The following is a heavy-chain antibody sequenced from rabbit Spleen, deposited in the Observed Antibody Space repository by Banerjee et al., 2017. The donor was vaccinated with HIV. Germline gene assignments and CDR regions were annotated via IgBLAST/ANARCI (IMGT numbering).Heavy chain of an antibody. J-gene: IGHJ4*01. V-gene: IGHV1S40*01. CDR3: ARDLTDVIGWNFGW. CDR1: GFDLSSYDY. Sequence: QSLEESGGDLVKPGASLTLTCTASGFDLSSYDYMCWVRQAPGKGLEWIACIYISGGSTYYASWAKGRFTISETSSTTVTLQMTSLTAADTATYFCARDLTDVIGWNFGWWGQGTLVTVS. CDR2: IYISGGST. D-gene: IGHD1-1*01.